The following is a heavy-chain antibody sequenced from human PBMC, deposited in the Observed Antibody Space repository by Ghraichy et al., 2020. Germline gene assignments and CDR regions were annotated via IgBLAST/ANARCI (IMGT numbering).Heavy chain of an antibody. D-gene: IGHD3-10*01. Sequence: ESLNISCAVNGGSFNIYYGNWIRQPPGKGLEWIGEINHRGDTSYNSSLTSRVTLSVNTFKKVFSLNLSSVTAADTAVYYCSRGLIYGSGRAWFDPWGQGTLVTVSS. CDR3: SRGLIYGSGRAWFDP. CDR1: GGSFNIYY. CDR2: INHRGDT. V-gene: IGHV4-34*01. J-gene: IGHJ5*02.